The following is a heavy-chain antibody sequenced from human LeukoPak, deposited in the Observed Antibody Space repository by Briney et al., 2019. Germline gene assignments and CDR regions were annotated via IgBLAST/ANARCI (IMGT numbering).Heavy chain of an antibody. Sequence: GASVKVSCKASGYTFTSYDINWVRQATGQGLEWMGWMNPNSGNTGYAQKFQGRVTMTRNTSISTAYMELSSLRSEDTAVYYCARAPHYYGSGLYNWFDPWGQGTLVTVSS. V-gene: IGHV1-8*01. CDR3: ARAPHYYGSGLYNWFDP. CDR2: MNPNSGNT. J-gene: IGHJ5*02. CDR1: GYTFTSYD. D-gene: IGHD3-10*01.